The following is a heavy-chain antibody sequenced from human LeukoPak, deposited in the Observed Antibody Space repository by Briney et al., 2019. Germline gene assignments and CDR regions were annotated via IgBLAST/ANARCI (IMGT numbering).Heavy chain of an antibody. CDR2: MNPNSGNT. Sequence: ASVKVSCKASGYTFTSYDINWVRQATGQGLEWMGWMNPNSGNTGYAQKFQGRVTMTRNTSISTAYMELSSLRSEDTAVYYCARPLLWFGELFENYGMDVWGQGTTVTVSS. D-gene: IGHD3-10*01. V-gene: IGHV1-8*01. CDR1: GYTFTSYD. CDR3: ARPLLWFGELFENYGMDV. J-gene: IGHJ6*02.